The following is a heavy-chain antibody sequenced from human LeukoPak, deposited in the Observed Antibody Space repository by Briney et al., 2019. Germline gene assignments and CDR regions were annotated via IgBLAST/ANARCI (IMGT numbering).Heavy chain of an antibody. V-gene: IGHV3-74*01. D-gene: IGHD3-22*01. Sequence: GGSQRLFCTASGFTFSMYWMHWVRQAPGKGLVWVARTNTDVSSTAYADSVKGRFTISRDNATNTLYLQMNSLRAEDTAIYYCARAKYYYDNSGNNYPLWLDPWGHGTLVTVSS. CDR3: ARAKYYYDNSGNNYPLWLDP. CDR2: TNTDVSST. J-gene: IGHJ5*02. CDR1: GFTFSMYW.